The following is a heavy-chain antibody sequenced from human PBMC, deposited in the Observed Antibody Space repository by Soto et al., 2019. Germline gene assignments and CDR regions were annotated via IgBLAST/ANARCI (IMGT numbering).Heavy chain of an antibody. Sequence: QVQLVQSGVEVKKPGASVKVSCKASGYTFISHGISWVRQAPGQGLEWMGWISGKNGNTNYAQKLQGRVTLTIDTSTSTAYMELRSLRSDDTAVYYCARVSSSIVVVPDYGMDVWGQGTTVTVSS. CDR2: ISGKNGNT. CDR3: ARVSSSIVVVPDYGMDV. V-gene: IGHV1-18*04. J-gene: IGHJ6*02. CDR1: GYTFISHG. D-gene: IGHD2-15*01.